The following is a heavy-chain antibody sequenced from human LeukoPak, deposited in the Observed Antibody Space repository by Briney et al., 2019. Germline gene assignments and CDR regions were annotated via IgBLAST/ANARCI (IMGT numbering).Heavy chain of an antibody. D-gene: IGHD2-2*01. CDR3: ARDLKRYCSSTSCSPPFDP. V-gene: IGHV1-18*04. CDR1: GYTFTSYG. J-gene: IGHJ5*02. Sequence: ASVKVSCKASGYTFTSYGISWVRQAPGQGLEWMGWISAYNGNTNYAQKLQGRVTMTTDTSTSTAYMELRSLRSDDTAVYFCARDLKRYCSSTSCSPPFDPWGQGTLVTVSS. CDR2: ISAYNGNT.